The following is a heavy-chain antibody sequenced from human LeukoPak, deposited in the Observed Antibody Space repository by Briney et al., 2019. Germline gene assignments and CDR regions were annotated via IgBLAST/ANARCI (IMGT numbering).Heavy chain of an antibody. Sequence: GGSLRLSCAASGFTFRTYWLHWVRQAPGKGLVWVSRITPDGSRTDHADSVRGRFTISRDDAKNTLYLQMDSLRAEDTAVYYCVKDFVGARDYWGQGTLVTVSS. J-gene: IGHJ4*02. D-gene: IGHD1-26*01. CDR3: VKDFVGARDY. CDR1: GFTFRTYW. CDR2: ITPDGSRT. V-gene: IGHV3-74*01.